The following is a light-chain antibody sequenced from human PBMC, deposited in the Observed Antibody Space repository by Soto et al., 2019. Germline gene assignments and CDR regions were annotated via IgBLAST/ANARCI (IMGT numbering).Light chain of an antibody. CDR1: QAIRND. J-gene: IGKJ1*01. V-gene: IGKV1-6*01. CDR3: LQDNNSPLA. Sequence: AIQMTQSPSSLSASVGDRVTISCRASQAIRNDLGWYQQKPGKAPNLLIYGASSLESGVPSRFSGSGSGTDFPLTISSLQPEEFASYYCLQDNNSPLAFGQGTKVEI. CDR2: GAS.